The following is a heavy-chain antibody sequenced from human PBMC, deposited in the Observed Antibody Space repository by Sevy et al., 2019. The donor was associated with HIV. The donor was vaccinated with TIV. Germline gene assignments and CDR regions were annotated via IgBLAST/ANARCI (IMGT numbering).Heavy chain of an antibody. V-gene: IGHV3-23*01. Sequence: GGSLRLSCAASGFIFSSYAMSWVRQAPGKGLEWVSSISNSGGSTYYADSVRGRFTISRDNSKNTLYLQMNSLRAEDTAVYYCTKDRGIIAAGFDYWGQGTRVTVSS. D-gene: IGHD6-13*01. CDR1: GFIFSSYA. CDR3: TKDRGIIAAGFDY. CDR2: ISNSGGST. J-gene: IGHJ4*02.